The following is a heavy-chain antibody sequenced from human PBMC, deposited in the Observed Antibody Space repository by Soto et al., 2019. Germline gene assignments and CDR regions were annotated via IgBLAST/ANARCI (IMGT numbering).Heavy chain of an antibody. CDR2: ISRSGGST. Sequence: EVQLLESGGGLVQPGGSLRLSCAASGFTFSSYAMSWVRQAPGKGLEWVSAISRSGGSTYYADSVKGRFTISRDNSKNTLYLQMNSLRAEDTAVYYCAKYSGSRRTLIDYWGQGTLVTVSS. CDR1: GFTFSSYA. CDR3: AKYSGSRRTLIDY. J-gene: IGHJ4*02. D-gene: IGHD1-26*01. V-gene: IGHV3-23*01.